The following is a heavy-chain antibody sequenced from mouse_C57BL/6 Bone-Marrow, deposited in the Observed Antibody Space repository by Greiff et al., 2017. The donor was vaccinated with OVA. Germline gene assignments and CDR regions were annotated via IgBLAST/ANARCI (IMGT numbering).Heavy chain of an antibody. CDR2: IHPSDSDT. D-gene: IGHD2-3*01. CDR1: GYTFTSYW. Sequence: QVQLQQPGAELVMPGASVKLSCKASGYTFTSYWMHWVKQRPGQGLEWIGRIHPSDSDTNYNQKFKGKATLTVDKSSSTAYMQLSSLTSEDSAVYYCAIKDDGYPAWFAYWGQGTLVTVSA. V-gene: IGHV1-74*01. J-gene: IGHJ3*01. CDR3: AIKDDGYPAWFAY.